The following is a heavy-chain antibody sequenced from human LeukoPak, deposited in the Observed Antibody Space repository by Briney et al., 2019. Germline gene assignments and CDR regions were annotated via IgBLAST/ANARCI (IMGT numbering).Heavy chain of an antibody. CDR3: ARDGRFLEWLLGYFDY. CDR1: GYTFTSYS. J-gene: IGHJ4*02. Sequence: ASVKVSCKASGYTFTSYSISWVRQAPGQGLEWMGWISAYNGNTNYAQKLQGRVTMTTDTSTSTAYMELRSLRSDDTAVYYCARDGRFLEWLLGYFDYWGQGTLVTVSS. CDR2: ISAYNGNT. D-gene: IGHD3-3*01. V-gene: IGHV1-18*01.